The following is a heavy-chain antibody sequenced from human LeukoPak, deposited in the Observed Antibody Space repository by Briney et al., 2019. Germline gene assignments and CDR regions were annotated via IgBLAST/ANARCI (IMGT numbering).Heavy chain of an antibody. Sequence: ASVKVSCKASGYTFISYDIDWVRQVTGQGLEWMGWMNPNSGNTGYAQKFQGRVTITRNTSISTAFMELSSLRSEDTAVYYCARRAVGNSYYYSMDVWGKGTTVTVSS. V-gene: IGHV1-8*03. D-gene: IGHD6-19*01. J-gene: IGHJ6*03. CDR2: MNPNSGNT. CDR3: ARRAVGNSYYYSMDV. CDR1: GYTFISYD.